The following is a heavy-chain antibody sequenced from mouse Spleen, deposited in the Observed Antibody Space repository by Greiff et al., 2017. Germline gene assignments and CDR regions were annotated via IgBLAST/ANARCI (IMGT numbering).Heavy chain of an antibody. J-gene: IGHJ3*01. Sequence: VQLQQPGAELVKPGASVKMSCKASGYTFTGYWMHWVKQRPGQGLEWIGVIDPSDGYTSYNQKFKGKATLTVDTSSSTAYMQLSSLTSEDSAVYYCTIEGGTARATTFAYWGQGTLGTVSA. V-gene: IGHV1S127*01. CDR2: IDPSDGYT. CDR3: TIEGGTARATTFAY. D-gene: IGHD3-2*01. CDR1: GYTFTGYW.